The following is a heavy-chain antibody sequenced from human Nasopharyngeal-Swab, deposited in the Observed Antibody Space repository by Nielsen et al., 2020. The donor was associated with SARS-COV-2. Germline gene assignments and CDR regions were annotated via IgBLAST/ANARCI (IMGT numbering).Heavy chain of an antibody. J-gene: IGHJ6*03. V-gene: IGHV2-70*01. CDR3: ARAQTSSWAVRYYYYMDV. D-gene: IGHD6-13*01. CDR2: IDWDDDK. Sequence: WIRQPPGKALEWLALIDWDDDKYYSTSLRTRLTIPKDTSENQVVLTMTNMDPVDTATYYCARAQTSSWAVRYYYYMDVWGKGTTVTVSS.